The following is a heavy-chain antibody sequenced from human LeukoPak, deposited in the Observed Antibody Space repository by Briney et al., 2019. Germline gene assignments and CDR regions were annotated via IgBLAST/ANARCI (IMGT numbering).Heavy chain of an antibody. Sequence: GGSLRLSCAASGFTFRNYWMNWVRQAPGKGLECLANIKEDGSETYYADSVVGRFTISRDNAKNSLYLQMNSLRAEDTALYYCARVDYGDYTGEDYWGQGTLVTVSS. D-gene: IGHD4-17*01. CDR2: IKEDGSET. CDR1: GFTFRNYW. CDR3: ARVDYGDYTGEDY. J-gene: IGHJ4*02. V-gene: IGHV3-7*01.